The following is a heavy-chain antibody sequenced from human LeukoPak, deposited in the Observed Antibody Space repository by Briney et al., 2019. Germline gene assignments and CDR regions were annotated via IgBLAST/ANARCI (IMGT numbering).Heavy chain of an antibody. D-gene: IGHD4-11*01. J-gene: IGHJ4*02. CDR1: GFTFNNYW. CDR3: AREEYSVRRGARLDH. CDR2: INSDGSST. Sequence: GGSLRLSCAASGFTFNNYWMHWVRQAPGKGLVWVSRINSDGSSTGYADSVRGRFTISRDTAKNTLYLQMNSVRVEDTTMYYCAREEYSVRRGARLDHWGQGTLVIVSS. V-gene: IGHV3-74*01.